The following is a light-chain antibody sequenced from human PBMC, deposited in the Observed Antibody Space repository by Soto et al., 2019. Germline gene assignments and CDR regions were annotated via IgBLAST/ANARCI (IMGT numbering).Light chain of an antibody. CDR2: AAS. V-gene: IGKV1-39*01. CDR3: QQANSFPLT. J-gene: IGKJ4*01. CDR1: QSISSY. Sequence: DIQMTQSPSSLSASVGDRVTITCRAGQSISSYLNWYAQKPREAPKLLIYAASSLQSGVPSRFSGSGSGTDFTLTISSLQPEDFATYYCQQANSFPLTFGGGTKVDIK.